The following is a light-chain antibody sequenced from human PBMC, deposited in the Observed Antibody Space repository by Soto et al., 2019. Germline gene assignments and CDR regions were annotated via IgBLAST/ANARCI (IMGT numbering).Light chain of an antibody. V-gene: IGKV3-20*01. CDR3: QQYGSSTWT. CDR1: QSVSSY. CDR2: GAS. Sequence: EIVLTQSPGTLSLSPGERATLSCRANQSVSSYLAWYQQKPGQAPRLLIYGASSRATGIPDRFSGSGSGTDFTLTISRLEPEDFAVYYCQQYGSSTWTFGQGTKVDIK. J-gene: IGKJ1*01.